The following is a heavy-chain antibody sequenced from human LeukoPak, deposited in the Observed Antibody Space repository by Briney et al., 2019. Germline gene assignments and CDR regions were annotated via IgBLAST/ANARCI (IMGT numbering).Heavy chain of an antibody. CDR3: AKDIGYSYGPPYYGMDV. CDR2: ISWNSGSI. Sequence: GGSLRLSCAASGFTFDDYAMHWVRQAPGKGLEWVSGISWNSGSIGYADSVKGRFTISRDNAKNSLYLQTNSLRAEDTALYYCAKDIGYSYGPPYYGMDVWGQGTTVTVSS. V-gene: IGHV3-9*01. CDR1: GFTFDDYA. J-gene: IGHJ6*02. D-gene: IGHD5-18*01.